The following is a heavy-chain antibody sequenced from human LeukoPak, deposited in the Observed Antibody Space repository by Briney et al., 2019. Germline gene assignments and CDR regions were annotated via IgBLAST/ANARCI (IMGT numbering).Heavy chain of an antibody. CDR2: IKQDGSEK. V-gene: IGHV3-7*01. CDR3: ARDIVRIAVAAYYYYGMDV. CDR1: GFTLSSYW. D-gene: IGHD6-19*01. Sequence: GGSLRLSCAASGFTLSSYWMSWVRQAPGKGLEWVANIKQDGSEKYYVDSVKGRFTISRDKAKNSLYLQMNSLRAEDTAVYYCARDIVRIAVAAYYYYGMDVWGQGTTVTVSS. J-gene: IGHJ6*02.